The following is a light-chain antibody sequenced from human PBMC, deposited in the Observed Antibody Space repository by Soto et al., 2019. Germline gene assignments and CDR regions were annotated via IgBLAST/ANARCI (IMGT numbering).Light chain of an antibody. CDR3: SSYTSSSTLVV. CDR1: SSDVGGYNY. J-gene: IGLJ2*01. CDR2: EVS. Sequence: QSALTQPASVSGSPGQSITISCTGTSSDVGGYNYVSWYQQHPGKAPKLMLYEVSNRPSGVSHRFSGSKSGNTASLTISGRQAEDEADYYCSSYTSSSTLVVFGGGTKLTVL. V-gene: IGLV2-14*01.